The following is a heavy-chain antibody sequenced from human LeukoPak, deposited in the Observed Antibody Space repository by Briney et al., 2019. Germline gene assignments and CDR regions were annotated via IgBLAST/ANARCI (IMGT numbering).Heavy chain of an antibody. V-gene: IGHV4-31*03. J-gene: IGHJ6*02. Sequence: PSETLSLTCTVSGGSISSGYYYWSWIRQHPVKGLEWIGYTYSSGSTYYNPSLKSRVTISVDTSKTQFSLNLTSVTAADTAVYYCARGGDYGVDVWGQGTTVTVSS. CDR1: GGSISSGYYY. CDR2: TYSSGST. CDR3: ARGGDYGVDV. D-gene: IGHD3-16*01.